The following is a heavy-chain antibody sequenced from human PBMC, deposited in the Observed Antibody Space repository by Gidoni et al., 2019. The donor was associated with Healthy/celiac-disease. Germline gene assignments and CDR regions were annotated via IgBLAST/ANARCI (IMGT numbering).Heavy chain of an antibody. CDR1: GFTFSSYA. Sequence: QVQLVESGGGVVQPGRSLRLSCAASGFTFSSYAMHWVRQAPGKGLEWVAVISYDGSNKYYADSVKGRFTISRDNSKNTLYLQMNSLRAEDTAVYYCARGGIVVVAATLNWFDPWGQGTLVTVSS. D-gene: IGHD2-15*01. CDR3: ARGGIVVVAATLNWFDP. J-gene: IGHJ5*02. CDR2: ISYDGSNK. V-gene: IGHV3-30-3*01.